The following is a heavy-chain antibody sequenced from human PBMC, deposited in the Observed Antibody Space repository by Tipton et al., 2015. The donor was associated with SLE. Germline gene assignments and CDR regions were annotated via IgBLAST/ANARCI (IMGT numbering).Heavy chain of an antibody. Sequence: SLRLSCAASGVIFSTLAMSWVRQAPGKGLEWVSGIRGSGGSTYYADSVKGRFTISRDNSKNTLYLQLNSLRAEDTAVYYCAKDGPYTIFGVVITHYYRDVWGKGTTGTISS. J-gene: IGHJ6*03. CDR3: AKDGPYTIFGVVITHYYRDV. D-gene: IGHD3-3*01. CDR2: IRGSGGST. V-gene: IGHV3-23*01. CDR1: GVIFSTLA.